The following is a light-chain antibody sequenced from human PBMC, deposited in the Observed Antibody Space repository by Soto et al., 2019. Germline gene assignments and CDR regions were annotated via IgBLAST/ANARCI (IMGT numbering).Light chain of an antibody. CDR2: GNS. V-gene: IGLV1-40*01. CDR1: SSNIGAGYD. J-gene: IGLJ2*01. CDR3: QSYDSSLGGSRV. Sequence: QAVVTQPPSVSGAPGQRVTISCTGSSSNIGAGYDVHWYQQLPGTAPKLLIYGNSNRPSGVTDRFSGSKSGTSASLAITGLQAEDEADYYCQSYDSSLGGSRVFGGGTTLTGL.